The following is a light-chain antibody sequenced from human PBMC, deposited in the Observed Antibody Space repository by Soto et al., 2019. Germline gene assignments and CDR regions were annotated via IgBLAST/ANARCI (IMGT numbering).Light chain of an antibody. J-gene: IGKJ4*01. V-gene: IGKV1-9*01. Sequence: IQLTQSPSSLSASVGDRVTITCRASQVISKYLAWYQQKPGTAPKLLIYLASTLQGGVPSRFSGSGSGTDFSRTISSLQPEDVATYYWQYLNIFPLPFGGGTKVEIK. CDR2: LAS. CDR1: QVISKY. CDR3: QYLNIFPLP.